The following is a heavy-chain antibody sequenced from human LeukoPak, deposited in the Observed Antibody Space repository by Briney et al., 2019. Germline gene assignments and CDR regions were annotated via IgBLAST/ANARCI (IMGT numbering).Heavy chain of an antibody. Sequence: GRSLRLSCAASGFTFSSYAMHWVRQAPGKGLEWVAVISYDGSNKYYADSVKGRFTISRGNAKNSLYLQMNSLRAEDTAVYYCARDSRFLEWFPSRNYYYYGMGVWGQGTTVTVSS. V-gene: IGHV3-30-3*01. J-gene: IGHJ6*02. CDR3: ARDSRFLEWFPSRNYYYYGMGV. CDR1: GFTFSSYA. CDR2: ISYDGSNK. D-gene: IGHD3-3*01.